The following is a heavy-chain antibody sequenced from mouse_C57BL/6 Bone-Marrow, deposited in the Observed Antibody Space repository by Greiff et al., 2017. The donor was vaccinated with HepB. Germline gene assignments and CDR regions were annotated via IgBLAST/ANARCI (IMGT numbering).Heavy chain of an antibody. CDR2: IYPRSGNT. J-gene: IGHJ4*01. Sequence: QVQLKESGAELARPGASVKLSCKASGYTFTSYGISWVKQRTGQGLEWIGEIYPRSGNTYYNEKFKGKATLTADKSSSTAYMELRSLTSEDSAVYFCARSYYYGRGAMDYWGQGTSVTVSS. CDR3: ARSYYYGRGAMDY. CDR1: GYTFTSYG. V-gene: IGHV1-81*01. D-gene: IGHD1-1*01.